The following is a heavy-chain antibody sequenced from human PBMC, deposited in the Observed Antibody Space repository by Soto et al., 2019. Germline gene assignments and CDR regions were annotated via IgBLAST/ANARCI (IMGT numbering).Heavy chain of an antibody. V-gene: IGHV3-23*01. D-gene: IGHD3-22*01. CDR1: GFTFSSYA. CDR3: AKDLENYYDSSGYPTG. J-gene: IGHJ4*02. Sequence: LRLSCAASGFTFSSYAMSWVRQAPGKGLEWVSAISGSGGSTYYADSVKGRFTISRDNSKNTLYLQMNSLGAEDTAVYYCAKDLENYYDSSGYPTGWGQGTLVTVSS. CDR2: ISGSGGST.